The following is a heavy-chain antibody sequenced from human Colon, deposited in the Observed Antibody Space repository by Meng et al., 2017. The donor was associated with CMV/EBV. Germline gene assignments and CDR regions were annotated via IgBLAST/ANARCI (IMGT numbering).Heavy chain of an antibody. Sequence: GESLKISCVASGFTFSSYAMNWVRQAPGKGLEWVSYISSSSSTIYYADSVKGRFTISRDNAKNSLYLQMNSLRAEDTAVYYCARKQIVSGGVAFDIWGQGTMVTVSS. CDR2: ISSSSSTI. V-gene: IGHV3-48*04. D-gene: IGHD3-22*01. CDR3: ARKQIVSGGVAFDI. CDR1: GFTFSSYA. J-gene: IGHJ3*02.